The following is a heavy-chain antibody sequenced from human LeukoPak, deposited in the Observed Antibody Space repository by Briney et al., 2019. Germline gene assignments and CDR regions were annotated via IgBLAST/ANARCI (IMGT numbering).Heavy chain of an antibody. CDR1: GGSISRDTYY. CDR2: VYYSGRT. Sequence: SETLSLTCTVSGGSISRDTYYCAWIRQPPGRGLEWLGSVYYSGRTDYNPSLKSRVTIFVDTSKNQLSLRLSAVTAADTAVYYCARHGPVVTATDAFDLWGQGTMVTVSS. D-gene: IGHD2-21*02. J-gene: IGHJ3*01. V-gene: IGHV4-39*01. CDR3: ARHGPVVTATDAFDL.